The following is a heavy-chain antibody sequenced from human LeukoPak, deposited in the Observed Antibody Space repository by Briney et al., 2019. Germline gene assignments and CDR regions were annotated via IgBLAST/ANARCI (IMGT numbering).Heavy chain of an antibody. V-gene: IGHV3-73*01. Sequence: PGGSLKLSCAASGFTFRGSAMHWVRQASGKGLEWVGRIRSKANSYATAYAASVKGRFTISRDDSKNTAYLQMNSLKTEDTAVYYCTREYDFWSGYLYYYYYYYMDVWGKGTTVTVSS. J-gene: IGHJ6*03. CDR2: IRSKANSYAT. CDR1: GFTFRGSA. D-gene: IGHD3-3*01. CDR3: TREYDFWSGYLYYYYYYYMDV.